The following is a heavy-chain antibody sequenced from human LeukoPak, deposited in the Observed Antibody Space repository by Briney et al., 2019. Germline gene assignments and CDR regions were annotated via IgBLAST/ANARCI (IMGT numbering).Heavy chain of an antibody. J-gene: IGHJ4*02. V-gene: IGHV1-8*01. CDR2: MNPNSGNT. CDR3: ARGEDDYGDYGDY. CDR1: GYTFTSYD. Sequence: ASVTVSCKASGYTFTSYDINWVRQATGQGLEWMGWMNPNSGNTGYAQKFQGRVTMTRNTSISTAYMELSSLRSEDTAVYYCARGEDDYGDYGDYWGQGTLVTVSS. D-gene: IGHD4-17*01.